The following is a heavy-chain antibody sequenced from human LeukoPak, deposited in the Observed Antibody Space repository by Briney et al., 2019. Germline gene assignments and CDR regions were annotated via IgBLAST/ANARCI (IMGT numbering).Heavy chain of an antibody. D-gene: IGHD3-3*01. V-gene: IGHV1-18*01. CDR1: GYTFTSYG. J-gene: IGHJ5*02. CDR2: ISAYNGNT. CDR3: ARDDPYYDFWSGYLYNWFDP. Sequence: ASVKVSCKASGYTFTSYGISWVRQAPGQGLEWRGWISAYNGNTNYAQKLQGRVTMTTDTSTSTAYMELRSLRSDDTAVYYCARDDPYYDFWSGYLYNWFDPWGQGTLVTVSP.